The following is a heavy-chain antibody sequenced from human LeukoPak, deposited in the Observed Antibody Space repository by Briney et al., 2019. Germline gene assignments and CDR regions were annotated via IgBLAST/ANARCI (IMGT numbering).Heavy chain of an antibody. D-gene: IGHD3-10*01. CDR1: GGSISSGGYY. CDR2: IYYSGST. Sequence: SETLSLTCAVSGGSISSGGYYWSWIRQHPGKGLEWIGYIYYSGSTYYNPSLKSRVTISVDTSKNQFSLKLSSVTAADTAVYYCARDGRLMRGSGSYYNDDYWGQATLVTVSS. J-gene: IGHJ4*02. V-gene: IGHV4-31*11. CDR3: ARDGRLMRGSGSYYNDDY.